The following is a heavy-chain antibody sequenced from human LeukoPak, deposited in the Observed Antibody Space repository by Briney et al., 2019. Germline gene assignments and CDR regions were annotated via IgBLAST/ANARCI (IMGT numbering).Heavy chain of an antibody. CDR2: IWYDGSNK. Sequence: PGRSLRLPCAASGYTFSSYGMHWVRQAPGKGLEWVAVIWYDGSNKYYADSVKGRFTISRDNSKNTLYLQMNSLRAEDTAVYYCAKEVASMVLGSWGQGTLVTVSS. D-gene: IGHD3-10*01. V-gene: IGHV3-33*06. CDR3: AKEVASMVLGS. J-gene: IGHJ5*02. CDR1: GYTFSSYG.